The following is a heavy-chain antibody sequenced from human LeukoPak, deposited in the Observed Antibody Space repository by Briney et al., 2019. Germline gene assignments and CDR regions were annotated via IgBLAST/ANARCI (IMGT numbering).Heavy chain of an antibody. D-gene: IGHD3-22*01. J-gene: IGHJ5*02. CDR2: ISGSGGST. CDR1: GFTFSSYG. Sequence: PGGSLRLSCAASGFTFSSYGMSWVRQAPGKGLEWVSVISGSGGSTYYADSVKGRFTISRDNSKNTLYLQMNSLRAEDTAVYYCAKASMIVVVGWFDPWGQGTLVTVSS. V-gene: IGHV3-23*01. CDR3: AKASMIVVVGWFDP.